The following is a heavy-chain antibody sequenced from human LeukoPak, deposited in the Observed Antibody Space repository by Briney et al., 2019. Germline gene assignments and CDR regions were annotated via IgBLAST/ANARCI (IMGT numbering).Heavy chain of an antibody. D-gene: IGHD6-19*01. CDR2: IRSKTDGGTT. Sequence: GGSLRLSCVASGLSFSNAWMNWVRQAPGKGLEWVGLIRSKTDGGTTDYAAPAKGRLIISRDDSKNTLYLQMDSLKVEDTAVYYCTAVTVAGWDWGQGTLVTVSS. V-gene: IGHV3-15*07. CDR3: TAVTVAGWD. CDR1: GLSFSNAW. J-gene: IGHJ4*02.